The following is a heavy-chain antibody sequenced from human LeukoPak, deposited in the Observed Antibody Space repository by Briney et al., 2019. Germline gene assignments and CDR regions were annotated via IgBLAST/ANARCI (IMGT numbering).Heavy chain of an antibody. D-gene: IGHD6-13*01. Sequence: SETLSLTCTVSGGSISSYYWSWIRQPPGKGLEWLGYIHYSGSTNYNPSLKSRVTISVDTSKNQFSLKLNSVTAADTALYYCARATAGTGYYFDYWGQGTLVTVSS. CDR3: ARATAGTGYYFDY. CDR1: GGSISSYY. CDR2: IHYSGST. J-gene: IGHJ4*02. V-gene: IGHV4-59*01.